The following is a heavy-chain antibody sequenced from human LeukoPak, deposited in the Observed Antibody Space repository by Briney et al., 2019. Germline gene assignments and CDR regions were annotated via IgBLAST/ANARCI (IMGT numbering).Heavy chain of an antibody. J-gene: IGHJ3*01. CDR1: GASISSGSFS. D-gene: IGHD2-8*02. V-gene: IGHV4-39*01. CDR2: IDYSGST. CDR3: AVAGGRYSDTGGLYAFDF. Sequence: SETLSLTCTVSGASISSGSFSWGWLRPPPGKGLEWLGTIDYSGSTYDNPPVKSQVTISVDASKNQFSLMLNSVNAADTAVYYCAVAGGRYSDTGGLYAFDFWGRGTMVTGSS.